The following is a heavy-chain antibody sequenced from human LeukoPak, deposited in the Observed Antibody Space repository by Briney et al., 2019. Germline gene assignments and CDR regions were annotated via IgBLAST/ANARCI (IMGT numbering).Heavy chain of an antibody. CDR1: GFTFSTHW. V-gene: IGHV3-74*01. CDR3: ARLSSLWSFDY. CDR2: ISPDGSRT. Sequence: PGGSLRLSCAASGFTFSTHWMHWVRQTPGKGLVWVSRISPDGSRTAYADSVKGRFTISRDNARDTLYLQLNSLGAEDTAVYYCARLSSLWSFDYWGQGTLVTVSS. D-gene: IGHD3-10*01. J-gene: IGHJ4*02.